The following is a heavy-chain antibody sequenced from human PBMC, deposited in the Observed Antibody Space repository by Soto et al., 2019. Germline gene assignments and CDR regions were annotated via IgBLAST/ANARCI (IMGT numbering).Heavy chain of an antibody. CDR2: ISAYNGNT. Sequence: ASVKVSCKASGYTFTSYGISWVRQAPGQGLEWMGWISAYNGNTNYAQKLQGRVTMTTDTSTSTAYMELRSLRSDDTAVYYCARSDTAMVYYYYGMDVRGQGTTVTVSS. CDR3: ARSDTAMVYYYYGMDV. CDR1: GYTFTSYG. D-gene: IGHD5-18*01. J-gene: IGHJ6*02. V-gene: IGHV1-18*01.